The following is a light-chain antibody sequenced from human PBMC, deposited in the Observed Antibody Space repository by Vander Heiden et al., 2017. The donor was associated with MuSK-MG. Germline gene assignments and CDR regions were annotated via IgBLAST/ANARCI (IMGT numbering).Light chain of an antibody. CDR1: ENINNY. V-gene: IGKV1-39*01. Sequence: DIQMTQSPLSLSASVGDRVTFTCRASENINNYLNWYQQRPGKAPKLLIFAASRLESGVPSRFSGSGSGTDFTLTITNLQPEDFATYYCQQSYTTPIFTFGPGTKVEIK. J-gene: IGKJ3*01. CDR2: AAS. CDR3: QQSYTTPIFT.